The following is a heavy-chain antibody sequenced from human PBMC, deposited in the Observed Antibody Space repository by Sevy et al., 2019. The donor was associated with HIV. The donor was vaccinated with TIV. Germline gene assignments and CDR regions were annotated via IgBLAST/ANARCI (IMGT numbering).Heavy chain of an antibody. CDR1: GGSISSYY. CDR2: IYYSGST. V-gene: IGHV4-59*01. Sequence: SETLSLTCTVSGGSISSYYWSWIRQPPGKGLEWIGYIYYSGSTNYNPSLKSRVTISVDTSKNQFSLKLSSVTAADTAVYYCARFYCSGGSCYSDAFDIWGQRTMVTVSS. CDR3: ARFYCSGGSCYSDAFDI. J-gene: IGHJ3*02. D-gene: IGHD2-15*01.